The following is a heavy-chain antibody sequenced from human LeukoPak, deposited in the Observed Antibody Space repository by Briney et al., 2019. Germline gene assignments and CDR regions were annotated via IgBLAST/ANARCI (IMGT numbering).Heavy chain of an antibody. Sequence: GGSLRLSCAASGFTFDDYAMHWVRQAPGKGLEWVSGIHWNSGTMGYADSVKGRFTISRDNAKNSLYLQMNSLRPEDTALYYCAKTPSGSGWDNFDYWGQGTLVAVSS. D-gene: IGHD3-10*01. J-gene: IGHJ4*02. CDR1: GFTFDDYA. CDR3: AKTPSGSGWDNFDY. V-gene: IGHV3-9*01. CDR2: IHWNSGTM.